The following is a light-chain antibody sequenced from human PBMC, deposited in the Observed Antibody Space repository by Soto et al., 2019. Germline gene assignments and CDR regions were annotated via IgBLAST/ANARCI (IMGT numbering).Light chain of an antibody. V-gene: IGKV3-11*01. CDR2: DAS. J-gene: IGKJ5*01. Sequence: EIVLTQSPATLSLSPGERATLSCRASQSVSSYLAWYQQKPGQAPRLLIYDASNRATGIPARFSGSGSGTDFTLTISGLEPEDFAVYSCQQRSNWRCTFGQGTRLEIK. CDR3: QQRSNWRCT. CDR1: QSVSSY.